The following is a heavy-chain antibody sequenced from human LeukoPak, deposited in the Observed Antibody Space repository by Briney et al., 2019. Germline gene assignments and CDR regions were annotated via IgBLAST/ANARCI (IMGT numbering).Heavy chain of an antibody. CDR2: IYYSGST. J-gene: IGHJ4*02. Sequence: GSLRLSCAASGFTFSSYAMSWVRQAPGKGLEWIGTIYYSGSTYYNPSLKSRVTISVDTSKNQFSLKLSSVTAADTAVYYCARLGDSSVDYFDYWGQGTLVTVSS. CDR3: ARLGDSSVDYFDY. CDR1: GFTFSSYA. D-gene: IGHD3-22*01. V-gene: IGHV4-39*01.